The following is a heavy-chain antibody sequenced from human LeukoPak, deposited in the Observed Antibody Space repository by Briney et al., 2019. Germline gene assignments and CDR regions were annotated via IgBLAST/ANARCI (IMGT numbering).Heavy chain of an antibody. CDR1: GVSISRFY. J-gene: IGHJ4*02. V-gene: IGHV4-4*09. D-gene: IGHD1-1*01. CDR2: IYSGVPT. Sequence: PSETLSLTCTTSGVSISRFYWSWVRQPPGKGLEWIGNIYSGVPTYFNPSLKSRVIISVDTSKNQFSLNLTSVTAADTAMYYCVQTTGSPGFDYWGQGILVTVSS. CDR3: VQTTGSPGFDY.